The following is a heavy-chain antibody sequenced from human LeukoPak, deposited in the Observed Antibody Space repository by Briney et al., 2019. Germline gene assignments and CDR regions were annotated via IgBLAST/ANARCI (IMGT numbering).Heavy chain of an antibody. CDR3: ARVTSGSYYGAVDY. D-gene: IGHD1-26*01. CDR1: GFTFEDYG. Sequence: GGSLRLSCAASGFTFEDYGMSWVRQAPGKGLEWVSGINWNGGSTVYADSVKGRFTISRDNAKNSLYMQMTSLRAEDTALYNCARVTSGSYYGAVDYWGQGTLVTVSS. CDR2: INWNGGST. J-gene: IGHJ4*02. V-gene: IGHV3-20*01.